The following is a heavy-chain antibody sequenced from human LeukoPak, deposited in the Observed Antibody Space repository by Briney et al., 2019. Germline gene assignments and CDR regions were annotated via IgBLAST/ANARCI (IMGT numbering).Heavy chain of an antibody. Sequence: GGSLRLSCAASGFIFSSYVMHWVRQAPGKGLEWVAVISYDGSNKYYADSVMGRFTISRDNAKNSLYLQMNSLRAEDTAVYYCARGRSGSYSDAFDIWGQGTMVTVSS. CDR1: GFIFSSYV. CDR3: ARGRSGSYSDAFDI. J-gene: IGHJ3*02. V-gene: IGHV3-30-3*01. CDR2: ISYDGSNK. D-gene: IGHD1-26*01.